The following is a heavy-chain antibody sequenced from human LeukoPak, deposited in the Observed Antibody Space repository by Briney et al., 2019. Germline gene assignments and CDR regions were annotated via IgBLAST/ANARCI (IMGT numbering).Heavy chain of an antibody. V-gene: IGHV3-48*03. CDR2: ISSSGSTI. Sequence: GGSLRLSCAASGFTFSSYEMNWVRQAPGEGLEWVSYISSSGSTIYYADSVKGRFTISRDNAKNSLYLQMNSLGAEDTAVYYCARDRYSSSPYYYYYYMDVWGKGTTVTVSS. CDR1: GFTFSSYE. D-gene: IGHD6-6*01. J-gene: IGHJ6*03. CDR3: ARDRYSSSPYYYYYYMDV.